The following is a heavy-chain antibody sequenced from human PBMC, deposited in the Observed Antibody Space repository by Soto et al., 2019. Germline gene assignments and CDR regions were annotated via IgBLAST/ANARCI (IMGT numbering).Heavy chain of an antibody. J-gene: IGHJ3*01. CDR3: ARGGSVDAFDV. V-gene: IGHV3-66*01. Sequence: EVQLVESGGGLVQPGGSLRLSCAASGLSVSSKSMSGVRQPPGKGLEWVSVIYSGGNTYYSDSVKGRFTISRDNSKNTLYLQMNSLRAEDTAVYYCARGGSVDAFDVWGQGTMVTVSS. D-gene: IGHD6-19*01. CDR1: GLSVSSKS. CDR2: IYSGGNT.